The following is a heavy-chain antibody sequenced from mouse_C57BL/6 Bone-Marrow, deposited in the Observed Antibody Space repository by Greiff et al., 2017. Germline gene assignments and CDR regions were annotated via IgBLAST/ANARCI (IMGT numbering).Heavy chain of an antibody. CDR2: IDPENGDT. J-gene: IGHJ3*01. V-gene: IGHV14-4*01. Sequence: VQLQQSGAELVRPGASVKLSCTASGFNIKDDYMHWVKQRPEQGLEWIGWIDPENGDTEYASKFQGKATLTADTSSNTAYLQLSSLTSEDTAVYYCTTQIYYDYDVNYWGQGTLVTVSA. D-gene: IGHD2-4*01. CDR1: GFNIKDDY. CDR3: TTQIYYDYDVNY.